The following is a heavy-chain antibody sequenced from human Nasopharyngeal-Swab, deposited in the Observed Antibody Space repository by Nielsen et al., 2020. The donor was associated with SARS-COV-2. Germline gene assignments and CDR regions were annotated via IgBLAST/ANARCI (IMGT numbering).Heavy chain of an antibody. J-gene: IGHJ4*02. D-gene: IGHD1-26*01. CDR1: GFSLSTSGVG. V-gene: IGHV2-5*02. Sequence: SGPTLVQPTQTLTLTCTFSGFSLSTSGVGVGWIRQPPGKALEWLALIYWDDDKRYSPSLKSRLTITKDTSKNQVVLTMTNMDPVDTATYYCAHSSHSLWGTYYPFDYWGQGTLVTVSS. CDR3: AHSSHSLWGTYYPFDY. CDR2: IYWDDDK.